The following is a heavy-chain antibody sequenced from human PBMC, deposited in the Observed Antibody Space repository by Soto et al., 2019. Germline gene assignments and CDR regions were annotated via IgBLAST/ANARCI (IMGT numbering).Heavy chain of an antibody. J-gene: IGHJ4*02. CDR1: GGSISSSSYY. D-gene: IGHD1-26*01. CDR3: ARRRATPAKWELRDPADY. Sequence: QLQLQESGPGLVKPSETLSLTCTVSGGSISSSSYYWGWIRQPPGKGLEWIGSIYYSGSTYYNPSLKSRVTISVDTSKNQFSLKLSSVTAADTAVYYCARRRATPAKWELRDPADYWGQGTLVTVSS. CDR2: IYYSGST. V-gene: IGHV4-39*01.